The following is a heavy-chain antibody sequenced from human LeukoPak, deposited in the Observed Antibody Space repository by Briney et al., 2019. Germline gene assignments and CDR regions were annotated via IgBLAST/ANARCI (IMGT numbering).Heavy chain of an antibody. CDR3: ARHMGYCSSTSCYEGTAGY. J-gene: IGHJ4*02. Sequence: GESLKISCKGSGYSFTSYWIGWVRQMPGKGLEWMGIIYPGDSDTRYSPSFQGQVTISADKSISTAYLQWSSLKASGTAMYYCARHMGYCSSTSCYEGTAGYWGQGTLVTVSS. CDR1: GYSFTSYW. CDR2: IYPGDSDT. D-gene: IGHD2-2*01. V-gene: IGHV5-51*01.